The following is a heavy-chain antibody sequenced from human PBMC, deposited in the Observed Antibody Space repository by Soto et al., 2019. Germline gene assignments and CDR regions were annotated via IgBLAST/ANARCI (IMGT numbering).Heavy chain of an antibody. CDR3: ARGDSSSGLDP. CDR2: ISAYNGNT. Sequence: SGTEVKKPGASVKVSCKASGYTFTNYGISWVRQAPGQGLEWMGWISAYNGNTNYAQIFQGRVTLTTDTSTTTAYMELRSLRSDDTAVYYCARGDSSSGLDPWGQGTLVTVSS. CDR1: GYTFTNYG. J-gene: IGHJ5*02. V-gene: IGHV1-18*01. D-gene: IGHD6-6*01.